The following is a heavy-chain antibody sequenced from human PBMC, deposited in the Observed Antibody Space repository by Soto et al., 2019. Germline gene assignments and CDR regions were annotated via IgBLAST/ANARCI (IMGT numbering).Heavy chain of an antibody. CDR1: GFTFSNYA. CDR3: TKDWQHDS. V-gene: IGHV3-23*01. D-gene: IGHD6-13*01. CDR2: INTNGVNR. J-gene: IGHJ5*01. Sequence: EVQLLQSGGGLVQPGGSLRLSCAASGFTFSNYAMSWVRQAPGKGLECVSTINTNGVNRHYADSVKGRFSVSRDNSKNTLSLQMNSLRAEDTAVYYCTKDWQHDSLRQGTLVTVSS.